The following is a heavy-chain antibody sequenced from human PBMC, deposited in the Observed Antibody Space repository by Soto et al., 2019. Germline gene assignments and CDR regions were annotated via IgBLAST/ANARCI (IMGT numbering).Heavy chain of an antibody. CDR2: IIPILGIA. V-gene: IGHV1-69*02. Sequence: GASVKVSCKASGGTFSSYTISWVRQAPGQGLEWMGRIIPILGIANYAQKFQGRVTITADKSTSTAYMELSSLRSEDTAVYYCASPYSSSWYYFDYWGQGTLVTVSS. CDR3: ASPYSSSWYYFDY. J-gene: IGHJ4*02. CDR1: GGTFSSYT. D-gene: IGHD6-13*01.